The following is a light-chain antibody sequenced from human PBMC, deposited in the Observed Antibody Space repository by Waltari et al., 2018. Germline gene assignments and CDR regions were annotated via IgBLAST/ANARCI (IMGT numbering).Light chain of an antibody. Sequence: EIVLTQSPGTLSLSPGERATLSCRASQTINSNYLAWYQHQPGQAPRLLIYSTSSRATGIPDRFSGGGSGTDFTLTISRLEPEDFAMYYCQQFDDSPPSWTFGQGTKVEIK. J-gene: IGKJ1*01. V-gene: IGKV3-20*01. CDR3: QQFDDSPPSWT. CDR2: STS. CDR1: QTINSNY.